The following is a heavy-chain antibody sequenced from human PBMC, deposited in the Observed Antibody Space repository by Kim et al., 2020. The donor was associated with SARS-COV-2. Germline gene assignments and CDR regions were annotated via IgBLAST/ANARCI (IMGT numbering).Heavy chain of an antibody. CDR3: AGDLHYYDSSGYYHFDY. V-gene: IGHV3-48*02. D-gene: IGHD3-22*01. Sequence: VEGRFAISRDNAKNSLYLQMNSLRDEDTAVYYCAGDLHYYDSSGYYHFDYWGQGTLVTVSS. J-gene: IGHJ4*02.